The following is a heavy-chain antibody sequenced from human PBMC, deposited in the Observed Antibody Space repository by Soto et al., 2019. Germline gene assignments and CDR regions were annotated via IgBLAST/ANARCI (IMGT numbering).Heavy chain of an antibody. D-gene: IGHD3-3*01. CDR2: IYTSGST. J-gene: IGHJ6*02. CDR1: GGSISSYY. Sequence: SETLFLTCTVSGGSISSYYWSWIRQPAGKGLEWIGRIYTSGSTNYNPSLKSRVTMSVDTSKNQFSLKLSSVTAADTAVYYCAREGGAFWSGYGMDVWGQGPTVTVSS. V-gene: IGHV4-4*07. CDR3: AREGGAFWSGYGMDV.